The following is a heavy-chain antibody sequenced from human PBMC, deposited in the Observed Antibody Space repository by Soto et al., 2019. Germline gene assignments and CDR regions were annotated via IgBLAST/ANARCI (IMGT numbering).Heavy chain of an antibody. V-gene: IGHV4-59*03. CDR3: RRGGNWFAP. D-gene: IGHD3-16*01. J-gene: IGHJ5*02. CDR1: GVSISNYY. CDR2: MYYNGNI. Sequence: PLEPLSLTCNVSGVSISNYYWTWVRQSPEKGLEWIGYMYYNGNINYNPSLKSRVTISIDTSKNQFSLTLKSVTAADSAVYYWRRGGNWFAPWGQGALVTVSS.